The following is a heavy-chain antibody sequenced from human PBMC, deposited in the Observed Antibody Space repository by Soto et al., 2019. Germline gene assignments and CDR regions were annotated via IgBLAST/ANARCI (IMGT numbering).Heavy chain of an antibody. J-gene: IGHJ6*02. Sequence: QVQLVQSGAEVKKPGSSVKVSCKASGGTFSSYAISWVRQAPGQGLEWMGGIIPIFGTANYAQKFQGRVTSPADEYTSAAYMERSSLRSEDTAVYCCAKRGVLVPAAMEYYYGMDVWGQGTTVTVSS. CDR1: GGTFSSYA. V-gene: IGHV1-69*12. CDR2: IIPIFGTA. CDR3: AKRGVLVPAAMEYYYGMDV. D-gene: IGHD2-2*01.